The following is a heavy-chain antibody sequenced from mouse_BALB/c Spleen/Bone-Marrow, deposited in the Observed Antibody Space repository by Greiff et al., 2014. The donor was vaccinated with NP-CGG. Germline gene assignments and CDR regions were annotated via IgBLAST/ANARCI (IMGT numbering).Heavy chain of an antibody. J-gene: IGHJ4*01. Sequence: EVKLVESGGGLVKPGGSLKLSCTASGFTFSDYYMYWARQTPEKRLEWVATISDGGIYTYYPDSVKGRFTISRDNAKNNLYLQMSSLKSEDTAMYYCARSGEKYGALDYSGQGTSVTVSS. D-gene: IGHD1-1*02. CDR2: ISDGGIYT. CDR1: GFTFSDYY. CDR3: ARSGEKYGALDY. V-gene: IGHV5-4*02.